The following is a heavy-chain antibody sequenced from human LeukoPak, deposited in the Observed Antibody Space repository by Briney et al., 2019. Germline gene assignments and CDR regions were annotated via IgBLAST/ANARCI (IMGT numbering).Heavy chain of an antibody. CDR3: ARSNYGGNSALSY. D-gene: IGHD4-23*01. CDR1: GFTFSDYY. CDR2: ITSSGSTI. V-gene: IGHV3-11*04. Sequence: GGSLRLSCAASGFTFSDYYMSWIRQAPGKGLEWVSYITSSGSTINYADSVKGRFTVFRDNAKNSLYLQMNSLRAEDTAVYYCARSNYGGNSALSYWGQGTLVTVSS. J-gene: IGHJ4*02.